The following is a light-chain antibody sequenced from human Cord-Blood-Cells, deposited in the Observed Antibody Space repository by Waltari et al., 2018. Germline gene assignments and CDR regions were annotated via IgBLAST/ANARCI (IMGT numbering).Light chain of an antibody. CDR1: QSISSY. V-gene: IGKV1-39*01. Sequence: DIQMTQSPSSLSASVGDRVTITCRANQSISSYLNWHQQKPGKAPKLLIYAASSLQSVVPSRFSGSGSGTEFTLTSSSLQPEDFATYYGQQSYSTPPTLGQGTRLE. CDR3: QQSYSTPPT. CDR2: AAS. J-gene: IGKJ5*01.